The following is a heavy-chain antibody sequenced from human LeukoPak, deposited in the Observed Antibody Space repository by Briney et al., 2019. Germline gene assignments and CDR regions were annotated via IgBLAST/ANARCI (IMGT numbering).Heavy chain of an antibody. CDR3: ARENSRRRFDY. Sequence: SQTLSLTCGLSGDSLSSNTAAGHWLRQSPSRGLEWLGSTYYRSKWYNNYAVSVKIRITINSDSSKNQVPLQLTSVTPEDSAMCCCARENSRRRFDYWGQGTLDSVSS. CDR1: GDSLSSNTAA. CDR2: TYYRSKWYN. V-gene: IGHV6-1*01. D-gene: IGHD5-18*01. J-gene: IGHJ4*02.